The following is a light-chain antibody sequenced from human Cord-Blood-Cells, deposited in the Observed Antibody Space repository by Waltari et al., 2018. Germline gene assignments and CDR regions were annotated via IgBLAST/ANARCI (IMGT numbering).Light chain of an antibody. V-gene: IGKV3-11*01. CDR2: DAS. J-gene: IGKJ4*01. Sequence: EIVLTQSPATLSLSPGERATLSCRASQSVSSYLAWYQQKPGQSPMLLIYDASNMATGIPARFIGSGSGTHFTLTISILEPEDFAVYYCQQRSNWPPTFGGGTKVEIK. CDR3: QQRSNWPPT. CDR1: QSVSSY.